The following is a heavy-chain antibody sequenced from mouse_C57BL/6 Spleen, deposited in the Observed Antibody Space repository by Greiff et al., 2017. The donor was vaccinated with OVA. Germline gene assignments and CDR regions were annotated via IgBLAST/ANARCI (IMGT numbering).Heavy chain of an antibody. J-gene: IGHJ2*01. CDR2: IYPGDGDT. CDR1: GYAFSSYW. V-gene: IGHV1-80*01. D-gene: IGHD1-1*02. CDR3: AREGGNYFDY. Sequence: VQLQQSGAELVKPGASVKISCKASGYAFSSYWMHWVKQRPGKGLEWIGQIYPGDGDTNYNGKFKGKATLTADKSSSTAYMQLSSLTSEDAAVYFCAREGGNYFDYWGQGTTLTVAS.